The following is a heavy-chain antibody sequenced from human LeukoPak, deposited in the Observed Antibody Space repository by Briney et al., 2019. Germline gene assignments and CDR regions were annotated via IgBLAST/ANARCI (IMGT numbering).Heavy chain of an antibody. J-gene: IGHJ3*02. Sequence: PSGTLSLTCAVSGGSISSSNWWSWVRQPPGKGLEWIGEIYHSGSTNYNPSLKSRVTISVDKSKNQFSLKLSSVTAADTAVYYCARDPSTYYYGSGSRNDAFDIWGQGTMVTVSS. CDR2: IYHSGST. CDR3: ARDPSTYYYGSGSRNDAFDI. D-gene: IGHD3-10*01. CDR1: GGSISSSNW. V-gene: IGHV4-4*02.